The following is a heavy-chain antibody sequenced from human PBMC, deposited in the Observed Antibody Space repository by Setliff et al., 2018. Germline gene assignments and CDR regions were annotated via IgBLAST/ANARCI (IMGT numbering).Heavy chain of an antibody. Sequence: ASVKVSCKASGYAFTSYDINWVRQATGQGLEWMGWMNPNSGNTGYAQKFQGRVTMTRNTSISTAYMELSSLRSEDTAVYYCARRVGSVGIQLPDYWGQGTLVTSPQ. CDR3: ARRVGSVGIQLPDY. J-gene: IGHJ4*02. V-gene: IGHV1-8*02. CDR1: GYAFTSYD. D-gene: IGHD5-18*01. CDR2: MNPNSGNT.